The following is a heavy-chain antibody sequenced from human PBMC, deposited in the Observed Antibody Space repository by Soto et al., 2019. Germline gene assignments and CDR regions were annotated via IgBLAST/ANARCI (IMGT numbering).Heavy chain of an antibody. Sequence: GGSLRLSCAASGFTLSDYYMSWIRQAPGKGLEWVSYISSSSSYTNYADSVKGRFTISRDNAKNSLYLQMNSLRAEDTAVYYCARPADGMDVWGQGTTVTVSS. J-gene: IGHJ6*02. V-gene: IGHV3-11*06. CDR2: ISSSSSYT. CDR1: GFTLSDYY. CDR3: ARPADGMDV.